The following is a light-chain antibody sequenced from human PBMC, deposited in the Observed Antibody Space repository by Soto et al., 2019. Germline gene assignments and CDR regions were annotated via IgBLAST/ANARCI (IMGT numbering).Light chain of an antibody. J-gene: IGKJ4*01. Sequence: IVMTQSPATLSVSPGGGVTLSCRSSENVGTNLAWYQQKPGQAPRLLIYGSSTRATGIPATFRGSGSGTEFTLTISSLQSEESAIYYCQQYNNWGLSFGGGTKVEIK. CDR2: GSS. V-gene: IGKV3D-15*01. CDR1: ENVGTN. CDR3: QQYNNWGLS.